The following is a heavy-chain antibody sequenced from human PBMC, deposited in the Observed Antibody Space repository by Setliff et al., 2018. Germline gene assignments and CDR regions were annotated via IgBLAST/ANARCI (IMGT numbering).Heavy chain of an antibody. J-gene: IGHJ4*02. CDR3: ARAFGLQYYFDY. CDR2: IYYSGST. V-gene: IGHV4-61*08. D-gene: IGHD3-16*01. Sequence: PSETLSLTCAVSGGSISSGDASWSWVRQPPGKGLEWIGYIYYSGSTNYNPSLKSRVTISVDTSKNQFSLKLSSVTAADTAVYYCARAFGLQYYFDYWGQGTLVTVSS. CDR1: GGSISSGDAS.